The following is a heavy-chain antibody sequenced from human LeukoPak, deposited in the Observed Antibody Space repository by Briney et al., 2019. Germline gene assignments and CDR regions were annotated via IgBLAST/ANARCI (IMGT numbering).Heavy chain of an antibody. Sequence: ASVKVSCKASGYTFISYNINWLRQATGQGLEWMGWVNPRSGDAGYLQKFRGRLTITRDSSIDTAYMDLSGLNSEDTAVYYCARGVPLGYCTYGVCYPPYYFDYWGQGTLATASS. J-gene: IGHJ4*02. CDR1: GYTFISYN. CDR3: ARGVPLGYCTYGVCYPPYYFDY. V-gene: IGHV1-8*01. CDR2: VNPRSGDA. D-gene: IGHD2-8*01.